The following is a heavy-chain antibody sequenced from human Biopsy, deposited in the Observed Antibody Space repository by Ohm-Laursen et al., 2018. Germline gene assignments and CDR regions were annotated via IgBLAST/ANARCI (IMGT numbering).Heavy chain of an antibody. J-gene: IGHJ4*02. V-gene: IGHV1-69*17. CDR3: ATPFQYYDSWGGYPPFDH. CDR1: GGTFSNYA. Sequence: SSVKVSCKTSGGTFSNYAISWARQAPGEGLEWMGGIIAVSGLVNYAPKFQGRVSITADKSTTTAYMELSNLKSEDTAVYYCATPFQYYDSWGGYPPFDHWGQGTLVTVSS. D-gene: IGHD3-3*01. CDR2: IIAVSGLV.